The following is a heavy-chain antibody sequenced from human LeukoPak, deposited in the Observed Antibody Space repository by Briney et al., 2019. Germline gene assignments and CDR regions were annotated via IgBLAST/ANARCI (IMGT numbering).Heavy chain of an antibody. Sequence: GGSLRLSCAASGFTFSNYAMSWVRQAPGKGLEWVSAISGGGGSTYYADSVRGRFTVSRDNSRNTLYLQMNNLRAEDTAVYYCARDGHYYGMDVWGQGTTVTVSS. D-gene: IGHD3/OR15-3a*01. V-gene: IGHV3-23*01. CDR3: ARDGHYYGMDV. J-gene: IGHJ6*02. CDR1: GFTFSNYA. CDR2: ISGGGGST.